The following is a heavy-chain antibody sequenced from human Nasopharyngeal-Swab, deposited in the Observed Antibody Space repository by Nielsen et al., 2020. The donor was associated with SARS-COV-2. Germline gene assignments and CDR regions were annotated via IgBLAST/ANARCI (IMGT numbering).Heavy chain of an antibody. V-gene: IGHV1-2*06. J-gene: IGHJ4*02. CDR2: INPNSGGT. CDR3: AYSSSFGYFDY. Sequence: ASVKVSCKASGYTFTGYYMHWVRQAPGQGLEWMGRINPNSGGTNYAQKFQGRVTMTRDTSISTAYMELSRLRSNDTAVYYCAYSSSFGYFDYWGQGTLVTVSS. CDR1: GYTFTGYY. D-gene: IGHD6-6*01.